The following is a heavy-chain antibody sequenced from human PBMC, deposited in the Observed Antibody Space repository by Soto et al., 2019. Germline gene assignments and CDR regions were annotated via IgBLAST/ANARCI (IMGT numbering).Heavy chain of an antibody. J-gene: IGHJ4*02. Sequence: HPGGSLRLSCAASGFAVSSSYMTWVRQVPGKGLEWVSVIYNDGATYYADSVRGRFTISRDIFKNTLILQMNSLKNDDTAVYYCARGHYAGPGQWGQGTLVTVSS. CDR3: ARGHYAGPGQ. CDR1: GFAVSSSY. D-gene: IGHD3-16*01. V-gene: IGHV3-53*05. CDR2: IYNDGAT.